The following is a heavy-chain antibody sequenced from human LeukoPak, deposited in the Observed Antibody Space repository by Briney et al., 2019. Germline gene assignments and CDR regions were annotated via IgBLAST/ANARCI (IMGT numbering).Heavy chain of an antibody. CDR2: INPSGGST. CDR1: GYTFTSYY. CDR3: ARGAARPYIVVVPAAEDY. J-gene: IGHJ4*02. Sequence: ASVKVSCKASGYTFTSYYMHWVRQAPGQGLEWMGIINPSGGSTSYAQKFQGRVTMTRDTSTSTVYMELSSLRSEDTAVYYCARGAARPYIVVVPAAEDYWGRGTLVTVSS. V-gene: IGHV1-46*03. D-gene: IGHD2-2*01.